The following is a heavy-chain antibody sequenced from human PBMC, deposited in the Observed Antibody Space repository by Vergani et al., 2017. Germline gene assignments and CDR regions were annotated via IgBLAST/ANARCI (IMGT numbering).Heavy chain of an antibody. CDR3: ARLSYVTTPDLQGGYYC. V-gene: IGHV3-23*01. CDR2: ICARYTNT. Sequence: EVQLLQSGGGVIQPGGSVRLSCAASGFTFSACPMPWVRQAPGKGLEWVSAICARYTNTYYADSVKGRFTISRDNSKNMLYLQMNSLRAEDTAVYYCARLSYVTTPDLQGGYYCWGQGTLGSVSS. D-gene: IGHD2-15*01. J-gene: IGHJ4*02. CDR1: GFTFSACP.